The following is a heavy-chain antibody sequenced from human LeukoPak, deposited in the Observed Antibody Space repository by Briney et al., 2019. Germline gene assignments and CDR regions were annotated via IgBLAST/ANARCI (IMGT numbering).Heavy chain of an antibody. CDR1: GGSFSGYH. J-gene: IGHJ4*02. Sequence: SETLSLTCAVYGGSFSGYHWNWIRQAPGKGLEWTGEINHNGNTNYNPSLKGRVTISVDTSKNQFSLKLNSVTAADTAVYYCTRRSYDSGSYYDGWYFDYWGQGTLVTVSS. CDR2: INHNGNT. CDR3: TRRSYDSGSYYDGWYFDY. V-gene: IGHV4-34*01. D-gene: IGHD3-10*01.